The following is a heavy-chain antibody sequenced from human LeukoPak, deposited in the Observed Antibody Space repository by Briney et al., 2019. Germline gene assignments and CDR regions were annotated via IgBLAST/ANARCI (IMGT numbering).Heavy chain of an antibody. Sequence: GGSLRLSCAASGFTFSRYWMHWVRQAPGKGLVWVSRINSDASTSNYADSVKGRFTISRDNARNTLYLQMNSLRAEDTAVYYCARVRSVGGNPHAFNIWGQGTMVTVSS. CDR2: INSDASTS. D-gene: IGHD4-23*01. CDR3: ARVRSVGGNPHAFNI. J-gene: IGHJ3*02. V-gene: IGHV3-74*01. CDR1: GFTFSRYW.